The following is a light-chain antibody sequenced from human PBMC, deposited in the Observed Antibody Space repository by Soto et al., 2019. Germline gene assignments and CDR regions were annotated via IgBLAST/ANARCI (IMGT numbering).Light chain of an antibody. Sequence: EIVMTQSTATLSVSPGERATLSCRASQSVSSNLAWYQQKPGQAPRLLIYGASTRATGIPARFSGSGSGTEFSLTISSLQSEDFAVYYCQQYNNWPPHTFGGGTKVDI. V-gene: IGKV3-15*01. CDR1: QSVSSN. CDR3: QQYNNWPPHT. J-gene: IGKJ4*01. CDR2: GAS.